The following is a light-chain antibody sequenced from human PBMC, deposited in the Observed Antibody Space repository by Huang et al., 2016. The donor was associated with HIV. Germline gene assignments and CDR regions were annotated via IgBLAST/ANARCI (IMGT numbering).Light chain of an antibody. CDR2: ATS. Sequence: DIQMTQSPPSLSASLGDRVTITCRASQSITTYLNWYRHKPGEAPELLIHATSTLQNGGPSRFSGGGSGTDFTLTITNLQPEEVASYYCQQSYNLPYTFGRGTKVDIK. CDR1: QSITTY. V-gene: IGKV1-39*01. CDR3: QQSYNLPYT. J-gene: IGKJ2*01.